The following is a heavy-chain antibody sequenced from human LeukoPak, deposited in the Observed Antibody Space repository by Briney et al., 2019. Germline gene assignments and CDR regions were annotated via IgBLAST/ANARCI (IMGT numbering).Heavy chain of an antibody. V-gene: IGHV1-69*13. J-gene: IGHJ6*02. CDR1: GYTFTSYG. CDR3: AGAVAGDYYYYGMDV. CDR2: IIPIFGTA. D-gene: IGHD6-19*01. Sequence: SVKVSCKASGYTFTSYGISWVRQAPGQGLEWMGGIIPIFGTANYAQKFQGRVTITADESTSTAYMELSSLRSEDTAVYYCAGAVAGDYYYYGMDVWGQGTTVTVSS.